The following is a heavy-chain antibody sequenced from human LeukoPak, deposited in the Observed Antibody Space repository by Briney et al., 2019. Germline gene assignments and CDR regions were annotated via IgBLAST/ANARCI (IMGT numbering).Heavy chain of an antibody. J-gene: IGHJ5*02. Sequence: GGSLRLSCAASGFTFSSYAMSWVRQAPGKGLEWVSGISDSGGSTYYADSVKGRFTISRDNSKNTLYLQMNSLRAEDTAEYYCAKASDKRNYENWFDPWGQGTLVTVS. CDR1: GFTFSSYA. D-gene: IGHD1-7*01. V-gene: IGHV3-23*01. CDR3: AKASDKRNYENWFDP. CDR2: ISDSGGST.